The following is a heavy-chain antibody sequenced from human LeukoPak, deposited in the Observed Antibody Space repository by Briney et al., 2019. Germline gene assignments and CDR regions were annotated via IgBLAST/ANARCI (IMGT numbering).Heavy chain of an antibody. CDR3: AKDQNSESSGYYGGFDC. V-gene: IGHV3-30-3*01. D-gene: IGHD3-22*01. CDR2: ISYDGTNK. Sequence: GGSLRLSCAASRFTFSIYTMHCGCQAPGKGLEWVAVISYDGTNKFYADSVKGRFTISRDNAKNTQHLQMNSLRAEDTALYYCAKDQNSESSGYYGGFDCWGQGTLVTVSS. J-gene: IGHJ4*02. CDR1: RFTFSIYT.